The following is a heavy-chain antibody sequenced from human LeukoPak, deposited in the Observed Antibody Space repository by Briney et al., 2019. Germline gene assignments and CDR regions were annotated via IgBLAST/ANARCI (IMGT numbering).Heavy chain of an antibody. CDR2: ISSSGRTI. D-gene: IGHD3-9*01. Sequence: PGGSLRLSCAASGFTFSSYEMIWVRQAPGKGLEWVSYISSSGRTIYYADSVKGRFTISRDNAKYSLYLQMNSLRAEDTAVYYCARDSDSGDILTGYYSEPWFDPWGQGTLVTVSS. J-gene: IGHJ5*02. CDR1: GFTFSSYE. V-gene: IGHV3-48*03. CDR3: ARDSDSGDILTGYYSEPWFDP.